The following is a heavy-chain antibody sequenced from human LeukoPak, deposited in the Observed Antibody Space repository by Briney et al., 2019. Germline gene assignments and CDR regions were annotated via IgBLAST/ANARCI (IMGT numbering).Heavy chain of an antibody. CDR3: ARDSGYDYFDY. D-gene: IGHD5-12*01. CDR2: IIPILGIA. CDR1: GYTFTSYG. V-gene: IGHV1-69*04. J-gene: IGHJ4*02. Sequence: GASVKVSCKASGYTFTSYGISWVRQAPGQGLEWMGRIIPILGIANYAQKFQGRVTITADKSTSTAYMELSSLRSEDTAVYYCARDSGYDYFDYWGQGTLVTVSS.